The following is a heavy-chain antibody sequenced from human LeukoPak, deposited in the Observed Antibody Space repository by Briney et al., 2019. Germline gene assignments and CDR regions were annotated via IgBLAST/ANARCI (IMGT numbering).Heavy chain of an antibody. CDR3: AKTGYCSSTSCSIYYFDY. CDR2: INSDGSST. J-gene: IGHJ4*02. Sequence: GGSLRLSCAASGFTFSSYWMHWVRQAPGKGLVWVSRINSDGSSTSYADSVKGRFTISRDNAKNTLYLQMNSLRAEDTAVYYCAKTGYCSSTSCSIYYFDYWGQGTLVTVSS. V-gene: IGHV3-74*01. CDR1: GFTFSSYW. D-gene: IGHD2-2*03.